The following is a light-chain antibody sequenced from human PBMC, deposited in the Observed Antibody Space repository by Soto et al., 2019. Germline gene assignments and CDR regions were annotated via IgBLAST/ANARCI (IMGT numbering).Light chain of an antibody. CDR1: QSVSSNY. J-gene: IGKJ4*01. CDR2: RAS. Sequence: EIVLTQSPGTLSLSPGERGTLSFMASQSVSSNYLAWYPQKPGQAPKVLIYRASSRATGIPDRFSGSGSGTDFTLTISRLEPEDFAVYYCQQYGSSPLTFGGGTKVDIK. V-gene: IGKV3-20*01. CDR3: QQYGSSPLT.